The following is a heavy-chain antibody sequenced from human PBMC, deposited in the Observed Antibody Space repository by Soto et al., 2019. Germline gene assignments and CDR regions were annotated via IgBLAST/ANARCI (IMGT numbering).Heavy chain of an antibody. Sequence: GASVKVSCKASGYTFTGYYMHWVRQAPGQGLEWMGWINPNSGGTNYAQKFQGRVTMTRDTSISTAYMGLSRLRSDDTAVYYCARDKASIYCTNGVCLNYYYYGMDVWGQGTTVTVSS. CDR3: ARDKASIYCTNGVCLNYYYYGMDV. J-gene: IGHJ6*02. D-gene: IGHD2-8*01. CDR1: GYTFTGYY. V-gene: IGHV1-2*02. CDR2: INPNSGGT.